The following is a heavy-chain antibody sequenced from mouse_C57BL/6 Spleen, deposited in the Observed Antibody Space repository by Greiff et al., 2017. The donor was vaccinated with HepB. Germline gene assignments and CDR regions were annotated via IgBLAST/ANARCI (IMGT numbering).Heavy chain of an antibody. D-gene: IGHD2-2*01. CDR1: GYTFTSYW. Sequence: LEESGAELVKPGASVKMSCKASGYTFTSYWITWVKQRPGQGLEWIGDIYPGSGSTNYNEKFKSKATLTVDTSSSTAYMQLSSLTSEDSAVYYCAVGVTPFDYWGQGTTLTVSS. J-gene: IGHJ2*01. CDR3: AVGVTPFDY. V-gene: IGHV1-55*01. CDR2: IYPGSGST.